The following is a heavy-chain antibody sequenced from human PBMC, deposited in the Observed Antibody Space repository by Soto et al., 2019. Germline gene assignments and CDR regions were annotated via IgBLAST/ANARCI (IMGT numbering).Heavy chain of an antibody. D-gene: IGHD3-10*01. V-gene: IGHV4-39*07. CDR3: AREFSRGHLDY. CDR2: IYYSGST. CDR1: GGSISSSSYY. J-gene: IGHJ4*02. Sequence: SETLSLTCTVSGGSISSSSYYWGWIRQPPGKGLEWIGSIYYSGSTYYNPSLKSRVAISVDTSKNQFSLKLSSVTAADTAVYYCAREFSRGHLDYWGQGTLVTVSS.